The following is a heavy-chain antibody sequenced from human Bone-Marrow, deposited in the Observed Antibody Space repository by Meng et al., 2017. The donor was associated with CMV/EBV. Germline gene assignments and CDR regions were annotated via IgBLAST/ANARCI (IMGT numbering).Heavy chain of an antibody. J-gene: IGHJ6*02. V-gene: IGHV3-48*03. CDR3: ARVERRHYYYGMDV. CDR1: GFTFSSYE. Sequence: GESLKISCAASGFTFSSYEMNWVRQAPGKGLEWVSYISSSGSTIYYADSVKGRFTISRDNAKNSLHLQMNSLRAEDTAVYYCARVERRHYYYGMDVWGQGTTVTVSS. CDR2: ISSSGSTI. D-gene: IGHD5-24*01.